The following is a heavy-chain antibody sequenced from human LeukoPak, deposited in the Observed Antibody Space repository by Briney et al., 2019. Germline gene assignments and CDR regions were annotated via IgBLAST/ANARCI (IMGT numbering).Heavy chain of an antibody. CDR3: ARDLGRGDFWSGYYTTGYYYYYMDV. CDR1: GYIFTGYY. J-gene: IGHJ6*03. Sequence: ASVKVSCKASGYIFTGYYIHWVRQAPGQGLEWMGWINPNSGGTNYAQKFQGRVTMTRDTSISTAYMELSRLRSDDTAVYYCARDLGRGDFWSGYYTTGYYYYYMDVWGKGTTVTVSS. CDR2: INPNSGGT. D-gene: IGHD3-3*01. V-gene: IGHV1-2*02.